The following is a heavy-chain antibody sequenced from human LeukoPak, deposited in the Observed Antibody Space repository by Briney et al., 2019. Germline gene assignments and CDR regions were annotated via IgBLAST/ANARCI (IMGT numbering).Heavy chain of an antibody. CDR1: SFAFTNAW. V-gene: IGHV3-15*07. D-gene: IGHD1-26*01. Sequence: GGSLRLSCAVSSFAFTNAWMNWVRQAPGKGLEWVGRVKSRADGETTDYAAPAKGRFTISRDDSRNTVFLEMSGLKTDDTAVYYCATGVSGSPHFDNWGQGTLVTVSS. J-gene: IGHJ4*02. CDR3: ATGVSGSPHFDN. CDR2: VKSRADGETT.